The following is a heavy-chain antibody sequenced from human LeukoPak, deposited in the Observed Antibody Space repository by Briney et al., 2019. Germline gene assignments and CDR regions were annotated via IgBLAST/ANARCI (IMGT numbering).Heavy chain of an antibody. J-gene: IGHJ4*02. CDR1: GYTFTSYY. D-gene: IGHD6-13*01. V-gene: IGHV1-46*01. CDR2: INPSGGST. Sequence: ASVKVSCKASGYTFTSYYMHWVRQAPGQGLEWMGIINPSGGSTSYAQKFQGRVTMTRDMSTSTVYMELSSLRSEDTAVYYCARGSDSSSWYMGSYFDYWGQGTLVTVSS. CDR3: ARGSDSSSWYMGSYFDY.